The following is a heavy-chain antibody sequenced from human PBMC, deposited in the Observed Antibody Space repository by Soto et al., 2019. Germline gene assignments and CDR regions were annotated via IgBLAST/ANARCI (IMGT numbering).Heavy chain of an antibody. CDR1: GFTFANHW. CDR2: MSSGSSTI. CDR3: ARDPEGYCSNTNCYGERLYYFDY. V-gene: IGHV3-48*01. D-gene: IGHD2-2*01. Sequence: GGSLRLSCAVSGFTFANHWMHWVRQAPGNGLEWVSRMSSGSSTIFYADSVKGRFTISRDNAKNSLYLQMNSLRVEDTALYYCARDPEGYCSNTNCYGERLYYFDYWGQGTLVTVSS. J-gene: IGHJ4*02.